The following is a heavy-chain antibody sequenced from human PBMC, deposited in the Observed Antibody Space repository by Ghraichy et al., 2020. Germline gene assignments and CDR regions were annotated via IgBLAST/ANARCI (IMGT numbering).Heavy chain of an antibody. CDR1: GGSISSYY. V-gene: IGHV4-4*07. CDR2: IYTSGST. J-gene: IGHJ6*02. CDR3: ARDGYNWDGVFHYYYYGMDV. D-gene: IGHD1-1*01. Sequence: SETLSLTCTVSGGSISSYYLSWIRQPAGKGLEWIGRIYTSGSTNYNPSLKSRGTMSVETSKNQFSLKLSSVTAADTAGYYCARDGYNWDGVFHYYYYGMDVWGQATTVTVS.